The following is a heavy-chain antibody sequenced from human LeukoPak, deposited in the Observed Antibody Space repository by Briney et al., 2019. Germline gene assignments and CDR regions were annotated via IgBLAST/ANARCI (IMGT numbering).Heavy chain of an antibody. V-gene: IGHV3-53*01. D-gene: IGHD6-6*01. J-gene: IGHJ6*02. Sequence: GGSLRLSCAASGFTVSSNYMSWVRQAPAKGLEWVSIIYSGGSTYHTDSVQGRFTISRDDSKNTLYLQMNSLRDEDTAVYYCARVAIASSSGDYRYGMDVWGQGTTVTVSS. CDR1: GFTVSSNY. CDR3: ARVAIASSSGDYRYGMDV. CDR2: IYSGGST.